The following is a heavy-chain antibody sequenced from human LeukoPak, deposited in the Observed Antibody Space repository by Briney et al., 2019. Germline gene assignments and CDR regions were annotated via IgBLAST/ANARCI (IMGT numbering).Heavy chain of an antibody. D-gene: IGHD6-19*01. CDR2: VYYTGTT. CDR3: ASNPKGSGWRIDY. Sequence: SETLSLTCTVSGGSIISYYWGWIRQPPGKRLDWIGSVYYTGTTYYNPSLKSRITISVDTSKNQFSLKLSPVTAADTAVYYCASNPKGSGWRIDYWGQGTLVTVSS. J-gene: IGHJ4*02. V-gene: IGHV4-39*01. CDR1: GGSIISYY.